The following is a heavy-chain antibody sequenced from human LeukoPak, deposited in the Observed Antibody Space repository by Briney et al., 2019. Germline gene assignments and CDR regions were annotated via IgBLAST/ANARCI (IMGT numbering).Heavy chain of an antibody. CDR1: GGSISSSSYY. J-gene: IGHJ4*02. V-gene: IGHV4-39*07. Sequence: SETLSLTCTVSGGSISSSSYYWGWIRQPPGKGLEWIGSIYYSGSTYYNPSLKSRVTISVDTSKNQFSLKLSSVTAADTAVYYCASYDYYDSSGQSYWGQGTLVTVSS. D-gene: IGHD3-22*01. CDR3: ASYDYYDSSGQSY. CDR2: IYYSGST.